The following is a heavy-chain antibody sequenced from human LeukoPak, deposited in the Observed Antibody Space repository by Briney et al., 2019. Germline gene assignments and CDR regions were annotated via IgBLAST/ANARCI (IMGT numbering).Heavy chain of an antibody. CDR3: ARYGDTTGTTFDALDL. V-gene: IGHV1-2*02. J-gene: IGHJ3*01. CDR1: GYTFTGHY. Sequence: AASVKVSCKTSGYTFTGHYMNWVRQAPGQGLEWLGWINPNDGATNYAQTFRGRVTMTRDTAINTIYVELNRLRSDDTAVYYCARYGDTTGTTFDALDLWGPGTMVTVSS. CDR2: INPNDGAT. D-gene: IGHD1-1*01.